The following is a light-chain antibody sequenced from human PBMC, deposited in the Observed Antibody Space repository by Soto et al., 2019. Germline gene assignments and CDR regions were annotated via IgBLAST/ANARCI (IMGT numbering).Light chain of an antibody. CDR2: DAS. J-gene: IGKJ1*01. CDR3: QQRTNWPPWT. Sequence: EIVLTQSPATLSLSPGERATLSCRASENIATYLAWYQQIPGQAPRLLISDASKRAPGIPARFSGSGSGRDFTLTISSLEPEDFSIYYCQQRTNWPPWTFGQGTKVEIK. V-gene: IGKV3-11*02. CDR1: ENIATY.